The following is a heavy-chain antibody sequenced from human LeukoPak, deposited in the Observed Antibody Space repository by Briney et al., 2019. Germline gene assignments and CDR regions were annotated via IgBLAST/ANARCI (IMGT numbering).Heavy chain of an antibody. V-gene: IGHV1-3*01. CDR3: ARVYCSGGSCYYGEYFQH. Sequence: GASVTVSCKASGYTFTSYAMHWVRQAPGQRLEWMGWINAGNGNTKYSQKFQGRVTITRDTSASTAYMELSSLRSEDTAVYYCARVYCSGGSCYYGEYFQHWGQGTLVTVSS. J-gene: IGHJ1*01. CDR1: GYTFTSYA. CDR2: INAGNGNT. D-gene: IGHD2-15*01.